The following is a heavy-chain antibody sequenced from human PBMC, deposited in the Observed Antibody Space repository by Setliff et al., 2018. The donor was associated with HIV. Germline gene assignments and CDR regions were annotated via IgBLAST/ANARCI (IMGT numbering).Heavy chain of an antibody. J-gene: IGHJ4*02. D-gene: IGHD3-16*01. CDR1: GYTFRNFG. V-gene: IGHV1-18*01. CDR2: ISGDSGNI. CDR3: ARHYYDSDNDPLEI. Sequence: ASVKVSCKASGYTFRNFGISWVRQAPGQGLEWMGRISGDSGNIKYAVKTQGRVTLTVDTSTTTAYMELRSLRSDDTAVYYCARHYYDSDNDPLEIWGQGTLVTAPQ.